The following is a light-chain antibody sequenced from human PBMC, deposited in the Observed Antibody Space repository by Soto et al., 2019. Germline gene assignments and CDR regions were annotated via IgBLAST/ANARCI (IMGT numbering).Light chain of an antibody. CDR2: SDP. Sequence: SYELTQPPSVSVAPGKTARISCGGNNIGSKSVHWYQRKPGQAPVLVIYSDPDLPSVISERFSGSNSGNTATLTISRVEAGDEADYYCQVWDSSSAHVVFGGGTKLTV. V-gene: IGLV3-21*04. J-gene: IGLJ2*01. CDR1: NIGSKS. CDR3: QVWDSSSAHVV.